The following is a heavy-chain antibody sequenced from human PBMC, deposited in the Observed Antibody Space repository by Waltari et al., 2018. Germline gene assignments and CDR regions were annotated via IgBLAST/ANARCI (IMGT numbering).Heavy chain of an antibody. J-gene: IGHJ2*01. CDR1: GGTFSSYA. CDR2: IIPIFGTA. V-gene: IGHV1-69*01. CDR3: ARPTYYYDSSGYYSNWYFDL. D-gene: IGHD3-22*01. Sequence: QVQLVQSGAEVKKPGSSVKVSCKASGGTFSSYAIRWVRQAPGQGLEWMGGIIPIFGTANYAQKFQGRVTITADESTSTAYMELSSLRSEDTAVYYCARPTYYYDSSGYYSNWYFDLWGRGTLVTVSS.